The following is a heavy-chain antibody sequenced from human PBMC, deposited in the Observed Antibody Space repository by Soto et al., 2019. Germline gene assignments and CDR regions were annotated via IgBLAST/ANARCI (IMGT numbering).Heavy chain of an antibody. CDR3: AREVIAATGTIRWFDP. CDR2: LSDSGGHT. V-gene: IGHV3-23*01. J-gene: IGHJ5*02. Sequence: PGGSLRLSCAGSGFTFRSYAMTWVRQAPGKGLEWVSTLSDSGGHTYYADSVKGRFTISRDNPKNTLYLQMSSLRAEDTAVYYCAREVIAATGTIRWFDPWGQGTLVTVSS. D-gene: IGHD6-25*01. CDR1: GFTFRSYA.